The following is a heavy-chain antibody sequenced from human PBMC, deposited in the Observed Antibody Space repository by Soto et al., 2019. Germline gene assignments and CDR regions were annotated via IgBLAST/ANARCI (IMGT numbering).Heavy chain of an antibody. V-gene: IGHV3-11*01. Sequence: PVGSLRLSCAASGFTFSDYYMSWIRQAPGKGLEWVSYISSSGSTIYYADSVKGRFTISRDNAKNSLYLQMNSLRAEDTAVYYCARDIDVDIVATTPQGKFDYWGQGTLVTVSS. J-gene: IGHJ4*02. D-gene: IGHD5-12*01. CDR3: ARDIDVDIVATTPQGKFDY. CDR2: ISSSGSTI. CDR1: GFTFSDYY.